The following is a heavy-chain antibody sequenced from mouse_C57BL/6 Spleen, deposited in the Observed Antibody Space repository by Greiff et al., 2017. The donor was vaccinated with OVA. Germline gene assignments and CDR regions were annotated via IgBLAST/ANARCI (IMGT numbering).Heavy chain of an antibody. Sequence: VQLKESGPELVKPGASVKISCKASGYSFTGYYMNWVKQSPEKSLEWIGEINPSTGGTTYNQKFKAKATLTVDKSSSTAYMQLKSLTSEDSAVYYCARREVYDTMDYWGQGTSVTVSS. CDR3: ARREVYDTMDY. J-gene: IGHJ4*01. V-gene: IGHV1-42*01. D-gene: IGHD2-3*01. CDR2: INPSTGGT. CDR1: GYSFTGYY.